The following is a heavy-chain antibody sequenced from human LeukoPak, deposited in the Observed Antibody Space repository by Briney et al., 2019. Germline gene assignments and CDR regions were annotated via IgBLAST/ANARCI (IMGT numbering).Heavy chain of an antibody. Sequence: SETLSLTCTVSGGSISSYYWSWIRQPAGKGLEWIGRIYTSGSTNYNPSLKSRVTISVDTSKNQFSLKLSSVTAADTAVYYCARTNPRNYYDSSGESFDYWGQGTLVTVSS. V-gene: IGHV4-4*07. CDR3: ARTNPRNYYDSSGESFDY. J-gene: IGHJ4*02. CDR2: IYTSGST. CDR1: GGSISSYY. D-gene: IGHD3-22*01.